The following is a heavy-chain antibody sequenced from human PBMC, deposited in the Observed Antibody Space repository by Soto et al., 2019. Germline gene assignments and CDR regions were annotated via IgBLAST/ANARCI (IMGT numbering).Heavy chain of an antibody. D-gene: IGHD6-13*01. CDR1: GFTFSSYA. CDR3: AKRSPYSSGWYSPIFDY. CDR2: ISESGGST. Sequence: GGSLRLSCAASGFTFSSYAMSWVRQAPGKGLEWVSVISESGGSTHYADSVRGRFTVSRDNSKNSLSLRVNSLRDEDTAVYFCAKRSPYSSGWYSPIFDYWGQGALVTVSS. V-gene: IGHV3-23*01. J-gene: IGHJ4*02.